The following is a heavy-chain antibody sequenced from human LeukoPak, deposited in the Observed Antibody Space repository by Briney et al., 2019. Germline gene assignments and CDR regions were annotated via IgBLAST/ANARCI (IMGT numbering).Heavy chain of an antibody. V-gene: IGHV4-34*01. Sequence: PSETLSLTCAVYGGSFSGYYWSWIRQPPGKELEWIGEINHSGSTNYNPSLKSRVTISVDTSKNQFSLKLSSVTAADTAVYYCEIESLLYSSGLPWGQGTLVTVSS. J-gene: IGHJ5*02. CDR2: INHSGST. CDR3: EIESLLYSSGLP. D-gene: IGHD6-19*01. CDR1: GGSFSGYY.